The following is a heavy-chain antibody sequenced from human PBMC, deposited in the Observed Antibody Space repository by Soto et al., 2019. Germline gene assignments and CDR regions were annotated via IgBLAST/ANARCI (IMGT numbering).Heavy chain of an antibody. CDR3: ARDRGVVTNYGIDY. V-gene: IGHV4-31*03. Sequence: SETLSLTCTVSGGSISSGGYYWSGIRQHPGKGLEWIGYIYYSGSTYYNPSLKSRVTISVDTSKNQFSLKLSSVTAADTAVYYCARDRGVVTNYGIDYWGQGTLVTVSS. CDR2: IYYSGST. CDR1: GGSISSGGYY. J-gene: IGHJ4*02. D-gene: IGHD3-3*01.